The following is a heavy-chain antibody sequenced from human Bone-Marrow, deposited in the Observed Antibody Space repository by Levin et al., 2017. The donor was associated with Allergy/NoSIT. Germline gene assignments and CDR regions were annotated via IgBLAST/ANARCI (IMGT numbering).Heavy chain of an antibody. CDR3: ATDRDWSTKIRVLLYGMDV. Sequence: KISCKASGDTFSGYGIMWVRQAPGQGLEWMGGIIPTYGAANYAQKFQGRLTIIADAKTGTVYMELGGLTSGDAAVYYCATDRDWSTKIRVLLYGMDVWGQGTTVTVSS. CDR2: IIPTYGAA. D-gene: IGHD3-10*01. V-gene: IGHV1-69*01. CDR1: GDTFSGYG. J-gene: IGHJ6*02.